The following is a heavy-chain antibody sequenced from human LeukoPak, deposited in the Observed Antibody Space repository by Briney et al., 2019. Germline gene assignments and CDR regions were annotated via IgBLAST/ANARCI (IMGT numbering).Heavy chain of an antibody. Sequence: SETLSPTRTLSGGSISGYYCGWIRQPPGKGLGWIGYIYYSGSTNYTPSLKSRVTISVDTSKNQFSLNLSSVTAADTAVYYCARQLAATGTFWFDPWGQGTLVTVSS. CDR1: GGSISGYY. J-gene: IGHJ5*02. D-gene: IGHD6-13*01. CDR2: IYYSGST. CDR3: ARQLAATGTFWFDP. V-gene: IGHV4-59*08.